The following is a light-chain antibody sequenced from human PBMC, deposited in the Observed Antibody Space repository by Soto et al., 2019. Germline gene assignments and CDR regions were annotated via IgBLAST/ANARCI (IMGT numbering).Light chain of an antibody. CDR2: ASS. V-gene: IGKV1-27*01. CDR3: QKYNSAPPGT. CDR1: QGISKY. Sequence: DIQMTQSPSSLSASVGDRVTITCRASQGISKYLAWYQQKPGKVPKLLLYASSTLQSGVPSRFSGSGSGTDFTLTISSLQPEDVATYYCQKYNSAPPGTFGQGTKVEIK. J-gene: IGKJ1*01.